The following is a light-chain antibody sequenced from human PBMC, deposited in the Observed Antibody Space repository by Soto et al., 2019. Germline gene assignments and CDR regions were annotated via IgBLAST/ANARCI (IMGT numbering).Light chain of an antibody. CDR3: LQHNSYPLT. CDR1: EGIRRD. Sequence: DIQMTQSPSSLSAPVGGRVTITCRASEGIRRDLGWYQQKPGKAPTRLIYAVSSLHIGVPSRFSGSGSGTEITLTISSLQPEDAATYCCLQHNSYPLTFGGGTKVEIK. CDR2: AVS. V-gene: IGKV1-17*01. J-gene: IGKJ4*01.